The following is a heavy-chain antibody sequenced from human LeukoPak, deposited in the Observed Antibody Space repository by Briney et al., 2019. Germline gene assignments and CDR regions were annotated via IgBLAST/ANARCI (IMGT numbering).Heavy chain of an antibody. Sequence: GGSLRLSCAASGFTFSSYGMHWVRQVPGKGLEWLSTILNGGSSAYYADSVKGRFAISRDNSKSTLYLQMNSLRAEATAVYYCAKRGSSGSFYFLDSWGQGTLVSVSS. CDR1: GFTFSSYG. J-gene: IGHJ4*02. CDR3: AKRGSSGSFYFLDS. V-gene: IGHV3-30*18. D-gene: IGHD1-26*01. CDR2: ILNGGSSA.